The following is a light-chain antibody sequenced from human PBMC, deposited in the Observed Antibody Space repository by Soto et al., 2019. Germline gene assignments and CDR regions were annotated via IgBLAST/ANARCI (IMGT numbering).Light chain of an antibody. CDR2: DAS. J-gene: IGKJ1*01. CDR3: QQRSNWQT. V-gene: IGKV3-11*01. CDR1: QSVSSY. Sequence: EIVLTQSPATLSLSPCERATLSFRASQSVSSYLAWYQQKPGQAPRLLIYDASNRATGIPARFSGSGSGTDFTLTISSPEPEDFAVYYCQQRSNWQTFGQGTKVDIK.